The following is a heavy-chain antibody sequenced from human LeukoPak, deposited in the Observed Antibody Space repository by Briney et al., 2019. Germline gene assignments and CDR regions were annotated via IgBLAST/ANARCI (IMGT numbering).Heavy chain of an antibody. CDR3: ASHSMGSLPHRFDR. V-gene: IGHV4-39*01. CDR1: GGSITSSSYY. CDR2: IFYAGST. J-gene: IGHJ5*02. D-gene: IGHD3-10*01. Sequence: PSETLSLTCSVSGGSITSSSYYWGWIRQPPGKGLEWIGSIFYAGSTYYNPSLDDSRVTVSLDTSKNQFSLKLSYVTAGDTAVYYCASHSMGSLPHRFDRWGQGTLVTVSS.